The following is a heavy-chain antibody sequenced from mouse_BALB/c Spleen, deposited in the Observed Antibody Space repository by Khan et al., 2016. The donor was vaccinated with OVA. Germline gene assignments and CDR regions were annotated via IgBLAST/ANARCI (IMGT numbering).Heavy chain of an antibody. J-gene: IGHJ4*01. D-gene: IGHD1-1*01. CDR1: GYSITSDYA. CDR3: ARENYYDYAMDY. CDR2: ISYGGST. V-gene: IGHV3-2*02. Sequence: EVQLQESGPGLVKPSQSLSLTCTVTGYSITSDYARDWIRQLPGNKLEWMGYISYGGSTSYNPSLKSRISITRDTSKNQSFLQLNSLTSEDTATSYGARENYYDYAMDYWGQGTSVTVSS.